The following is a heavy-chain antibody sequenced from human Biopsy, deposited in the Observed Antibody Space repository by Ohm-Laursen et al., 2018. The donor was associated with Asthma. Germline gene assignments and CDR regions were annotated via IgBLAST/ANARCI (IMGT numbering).Heavy chain of an antibody. CDR2: TSYDGANN. J-gene: IGHJ4*02. CDR3: ARSKVAGRSYYFDY. V-gene: IGHV3-30-3*01. D-gene: IGHD6-19*01. Sequence: SLRLSCSASGFSFHNYPMHWVRQAPGKGLEWVALTSYDGANNYYADSVKGRFTISRDNSENTVSLQMNSLTTADTAVYYCARSKVAGRSYYFDYWGQGTLVTVSS. CDR1: GFSFHNYP.